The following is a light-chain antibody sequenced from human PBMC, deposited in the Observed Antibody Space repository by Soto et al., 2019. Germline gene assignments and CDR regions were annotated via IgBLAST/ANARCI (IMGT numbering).Light chain of an antibody. CDR3: QQFGSSPVT. CDR2: GAS. V-gene: IGKV3-20*01. CDR1: QSVSSSY. J-gene: IGKJ1*01. Sequence: EIVLTQSPGTLSLSPGERATLSCRASQSVSSSYLAWYQQKPGQAPRLLIYGASSRATGIPDRFSGSGSGTDFTLTISRLEPEDFAGYYCQQFGSSPVTFGQGTKVAIK.